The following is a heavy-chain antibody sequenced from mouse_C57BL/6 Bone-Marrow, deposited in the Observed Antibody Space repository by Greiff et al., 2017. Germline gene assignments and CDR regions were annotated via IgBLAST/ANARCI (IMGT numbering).Heavy chain of an antibody. CDR3: ARDYYSNYSAMDY. V-gene: IGHV1-54*01. D-gene: IGHD2-5*01. CDR2: INPGSGGT. Sequence: QVQLQQSGAELVRPGTSVKVSCKASGYAFTNYLIEWVKQRPGQGLEWIGVINPGSGGTNYNEKFKGKATLTADKSSSTAYMQLSSLTSEDSAVYFCARDYYSNYSAMDYWGQGTSVTVSS. CDR1: GYAFTNYL. J-gene: IGHJ4*01.